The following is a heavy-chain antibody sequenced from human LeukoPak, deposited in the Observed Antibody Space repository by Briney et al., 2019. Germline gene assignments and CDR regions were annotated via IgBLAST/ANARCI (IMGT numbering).Heavy chain of an antibody. D-gene: IGHD3-22*01. CDR2: INHGGST. V-gene: IGHV4-34*01. Sequence: PSETLSLTCAVYGVSFSGYYWSWIRQPPGKGLEWVGEINHGGSTKYNPSLKSRVTISVDTSKNQFSLRLSSVTAADTAVYYCARGGNRGYVDWGQGTLVTVSS. CDR3: ARGGNRGYVD. CDR1: GVSFSGYY. J-gene: IGHJ4*02.